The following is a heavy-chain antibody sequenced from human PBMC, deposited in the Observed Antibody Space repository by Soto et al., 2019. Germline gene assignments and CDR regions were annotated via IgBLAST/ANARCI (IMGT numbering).Heavy chain of an antibody. CDR1: GFTLGDYS. D-gene: IGHD3-10*01. V-gene: IGHV3-49*03. Sequence: GGSLRLSCTVSGFTLGDYSMSWFRQAPGKGLEWVGFIRGKAFGGTPEYAASVKGRFSISRDESKNIAYLQMNSLKTEDTAVYYCTRDEYGLGIRKIQSAPWGPGTLVTVSS. CDR2: IRGKAFGGTP. J-gene: IGHJ5*02. CDR3: TRDEYGLGIRKIQSAP.